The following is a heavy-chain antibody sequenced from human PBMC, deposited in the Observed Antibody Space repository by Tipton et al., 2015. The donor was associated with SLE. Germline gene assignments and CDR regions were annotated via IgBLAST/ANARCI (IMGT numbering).Heavy chain of an antibody. CDR3: ARDNRGDHGALEI. CDR2: INHSGST. Sequence: TLSLTCAVYGGSFSGHTWTWVRQPPGQWLEWIGDINHSGSTHYNPSLTSRVTMSVDKSKNQFSLKLSPVTAADTAVYYCARDNRGDHGALEIWGPGTMVTVSS. D-gene: IGHD2/OR15-2a*01. V-gene: IGHV4-34*01. CDR1: GGSFSGHT. J-gene: IGHJ3*02.